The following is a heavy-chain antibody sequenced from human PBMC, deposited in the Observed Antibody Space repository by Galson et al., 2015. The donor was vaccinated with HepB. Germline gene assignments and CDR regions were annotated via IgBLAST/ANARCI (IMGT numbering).Heavy chain of an antibody. V-gene: IGHV3-30*03. Sequence: SLRLSCAASGFTFSTYSLNWVRQAPGKGLEWVAVISYDVNTKYYADSVKGRFTISRDNSKNTLFLQMNSLRTDDTAVYYCARGRGQDSGYDFLFNSWGQGTLVTVSS. D-gene: IGHD5-12*01. CDR2: ISYDVNTK. CDR1: GFTFSTYS. CDR3: ARGRGQDSGYDFLFNS. J-gene: IGHJ4*02.